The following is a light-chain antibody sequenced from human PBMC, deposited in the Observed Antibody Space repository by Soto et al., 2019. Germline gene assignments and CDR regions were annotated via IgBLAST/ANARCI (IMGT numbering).Light chain of an antibody. CDR1: QSVSSY. J-gene: IGKJ3*01. Sequence: EIVLTQSPATLSLSPGERATLSCRASQSVSSYLAWYQQKPGQAPRLLIYDASSRATGIPARFSGSGSGTDFTLTISRLEPDDFAGYYCQQRINWPFTFGPGTKVDIK. V-gene: IGKV3-11*01. CDR3: QQRINWPFT. CDR2: DAS.